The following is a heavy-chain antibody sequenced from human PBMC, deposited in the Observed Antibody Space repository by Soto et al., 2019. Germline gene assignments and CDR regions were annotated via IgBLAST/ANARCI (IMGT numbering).Heavy chain of an antibody. V-gene: IGHV1-24*01. D-gene: IGHD2-2*01. CDR1: GYTLTELS. CDR3: ALYCSSASCPTWYAFDI. CDR2: FDPEDGET. Sequence: ASVKVSCKVSGYTLTELSMHWVRQAPGKGLEWMGGFDPEDGETIYAQKFQGRVTMTEDTSTDTAYMELSSLRSEDTAVYYCALYCSSASCPTWYAFDIWGQGTMVTVSS. J-gene: IGHJ3*02.